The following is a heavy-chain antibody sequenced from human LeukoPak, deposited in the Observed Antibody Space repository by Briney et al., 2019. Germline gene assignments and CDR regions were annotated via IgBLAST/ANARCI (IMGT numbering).Heavy chain of an antibody. CDR2: INHGGST. CDR3: ARGRRGDY. Sequence: SETQSLTCAVYGGSFSGYYWSWIRQPPGKGLEWIGEINHGGSTNYNPSLKSRVTISVDTSKNQFSLKLSSVTAADTAVYYCARGRRGDYWGQGTLVTVSS. D-gene: IGHD3-10*01. J-gene: IGHJ4*02. V-gene: IGHV4-34*01. CDR1: GGSFSGYY.